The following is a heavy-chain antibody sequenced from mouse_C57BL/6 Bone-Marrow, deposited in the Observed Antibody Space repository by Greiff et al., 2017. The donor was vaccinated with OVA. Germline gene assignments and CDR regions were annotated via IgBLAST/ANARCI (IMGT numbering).Heavy chain of an antibody. CDR3: TLIYLDY. CDR2: IDPENGDT. V-gene: IGHV14-4*01. CDR1: GFNIKDDY. Sequence: EVQVVESGAELVRPGASVKLSCTASGFNIKDDYMHWVKQRPEQGLEWIGWIDPENGDTEYASKFQGKATITADTSSNTAYLQLSSLTSEDTAVYYCTLIYLDYWGQGTTLTVSS. J-gene: IGHJ2*01.